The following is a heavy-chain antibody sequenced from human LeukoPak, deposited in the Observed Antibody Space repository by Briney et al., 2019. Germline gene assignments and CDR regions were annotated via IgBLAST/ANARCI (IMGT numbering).Heavy chain of an antibody. CDR2: IITIFGTA. V-gene: IGHV1-69*06. CDR3: ARAPVPPRVSLEFYYYGMDV. CDR1: GGTFSSNA. J-gene: IGHJ6*04. D-gene: IGHD3-16*02. Sequence: GASVQISCRASGGTFSSNAISWVRHAPARGREGLGGIITIFGTANYEQKSQGRVTITADKSTSTAYMELSSLRSEDTAVYYCARAPVPPRVSLEFYYYGMDVWGKGTTDSVSS.